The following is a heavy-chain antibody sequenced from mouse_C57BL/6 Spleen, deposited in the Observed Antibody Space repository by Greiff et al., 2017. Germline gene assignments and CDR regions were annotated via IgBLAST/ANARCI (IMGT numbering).Heavy chain of an antibody. Sequence: QVQLKQSGAELVKPGASVKLSCKASGYTFTSYWMHWVKQRPGQGLEWIGMIHPNSGSTNYNEKFKSKATLTVDKSSSTAYMQLSSLTSEDSAVYYCARAPYYDYGFDYWGQGTTLTVSS. J-gene: IGHJ2*01. V-gene: IGHV1-64*01. CDR2: IHPNSGST. D-gene: IGHD2-4*01. CDR1: GYTFTSYW. CDR3: ARAPYYDYGFDY.